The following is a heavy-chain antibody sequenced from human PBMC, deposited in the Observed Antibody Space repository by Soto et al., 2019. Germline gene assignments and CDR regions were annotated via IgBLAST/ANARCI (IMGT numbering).Heavy chain of an antibody. CDR2: IYPGDSDT. J-gene: IGHJ4*02. CDR3: VRLPPPDIVATHYFDY. CDR1: GYSFTSYW. Sequence: PGESLKISCKGSGYSFTSYWIGWVRQMPGKGLEWMGIIYPGDSDTRYSPSFQGQVTISADKSISTAYLQWSSLKASDTAMYYCVRLPPPDIVATHYFDYWGQGTLVTVSS. D-gene: IGHD5-12*01. V-gene: IGHV5-51*01.